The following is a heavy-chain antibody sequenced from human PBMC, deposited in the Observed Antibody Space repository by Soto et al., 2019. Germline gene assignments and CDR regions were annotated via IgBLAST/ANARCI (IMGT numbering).Heavy chain of an antibody. CDR1: GFTFSSYG. D-gene: IGHD6-19*01. Sequence: QVQLVESGGGVVQPGRSLRPSCAASGFTFSSYGMHWVRQAPGKGLEWVAVISYDGSNKYYADSVKGRFTISRDNSKNTLYLQMNSLRAEDTAVYYCAKDRIAVRDYYYGMDVWGQGTTVTVSS. CDR2: ISYDGSNK. CDR3: AKDRIAVRDYYYGMDV. J-gene: IGHJ6*02. V-gene: IGHV3-30*18.